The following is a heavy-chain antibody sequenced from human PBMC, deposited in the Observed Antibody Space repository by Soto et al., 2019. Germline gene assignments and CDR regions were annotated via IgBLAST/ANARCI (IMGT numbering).Heavy chain of an antibody. CDR2: IYYSGST. CDR1: VGSISSSRYY. V-gene: IGHV4-39*07. Sequence: PSQSLSRACAGPVGSISSSRYYRDWLRQAPGKGLEWMGRIYYSGSTYYNPSLKSRVTISVDTSKNQFSLKLSSVTAADTAVYYCARGSGITIFGVGRRCFDYWGQGTLVTVSS. J-gene: IGHJ4*02. D-gene: IGHD3-3*01. CDR3: ARGSGITIFGVGRRCFDY.